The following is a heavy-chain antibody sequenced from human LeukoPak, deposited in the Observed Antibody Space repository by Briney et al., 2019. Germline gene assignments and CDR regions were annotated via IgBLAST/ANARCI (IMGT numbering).Heavy chain of an antibody. CDR1: GFTFSNYW. J-gene: IGHJ5*02. CDR2: INSDGSST. Sequence: PGGSLRLSCAASGFTFSNYWMHWVRQAPGKGLVWVSRINSDGSSTSYADSVKGRFTISRDNAKNTLYLQMNSLRAEDTAVYYCARDSGSYRGENWFDPWGQGTLVTVSS. CDR3: ARDSGSYRGENWFDP. V-gene: IGHV3-74*01. D-gene: IGHD1-26*01.